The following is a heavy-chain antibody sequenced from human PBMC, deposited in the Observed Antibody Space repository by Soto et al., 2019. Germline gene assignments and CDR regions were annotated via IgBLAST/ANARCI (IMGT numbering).Heavy chain of an antibody. CDR1: GFTFNSYS. D-gene: IGHD4-17*01. V-gene: IGHV3-48*01. J-gene: IGHJ4*02. CDR2: ISSSSSTI. CDR3: ARGNTVTLVDY. Sequence: EVQLVESGGGLVQPGGSLRLSCVASGFTFNSYSMNWVRQAPGKGLEWVSYISSSSSTIYYADSVKGRFTISRDNAKNSLYLQMNSLRAEDTAVYYCARGNTVTLVDYWGQGTLVTVSS.